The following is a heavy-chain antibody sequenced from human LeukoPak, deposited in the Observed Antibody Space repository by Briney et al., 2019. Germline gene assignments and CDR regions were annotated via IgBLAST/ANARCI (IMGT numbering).Heavy chain of an antibody. CDR2: ISSSGSTI. Sequence: PGGSLRLSCAASGFTFSSYEMNWVRQAPGKGLEWVSYISSSGSTIYYADSVKGRFTISRDNAKNSLYLQMNSLRAEDTAVYCCARDRSPDYYGSGSHPHYFDYWGQGTLVTVSS. V-gene: IGHV3-48*03. D-gene: IGHD3-10*01. CDR3: ARDRSPDYYGSGSHPHYFDY. CDR1: GFTFSSYE. J-gene: IGHJ4*02.